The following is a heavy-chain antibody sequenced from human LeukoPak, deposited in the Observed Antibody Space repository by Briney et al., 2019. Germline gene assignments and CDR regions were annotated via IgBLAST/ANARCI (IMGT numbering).Heavy chain of an antibody. J-gene: IGHJ4*02. V-gene: IGHV3-23*01. CDR1: GFTFNTYA. CDR3: AMFYIAVAGQHDY. Sequence: GGSLRLSCVASGFTFNTYAMNWVRQAPGKGLEWVLGISGSGDSTYYADSVKGRFTISRDNSKNTLYLQMNSLRAEDTAIYYCAMFYIAVAGQHDYWGQGTLVTVSS. D-gene: IGHD6-19*01. CDR2: ISGSGDST.